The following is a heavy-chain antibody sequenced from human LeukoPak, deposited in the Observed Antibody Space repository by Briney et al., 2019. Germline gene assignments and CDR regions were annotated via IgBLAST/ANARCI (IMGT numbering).Heavy chain of an antibody. CDR1: GFTFNNAW. CDR3: TTPTRSGSYSYYFDY. V-gene: IGHV3-15*01. D-gene: IGHD3-10*01. CDR2: IKSKTDGGTT. J-gene: IGHJ4*02. Sequence: GGSLRLSCAASGFTFNNAWMSRVRQALGKGLEWVGLIKSKTDGGTTDYAAPVKGRFTISRDDSKNTLYLQMNSLKTEDTAVYYCTTPTRSGSYSYYFDYWGQGTLVTVSS.